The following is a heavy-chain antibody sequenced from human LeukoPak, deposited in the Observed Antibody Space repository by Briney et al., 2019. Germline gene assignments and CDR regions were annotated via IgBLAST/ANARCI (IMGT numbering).Heavy chain of an antibody. Sequence: SETLSLTCTVSGGSISNYYWSWIRQPPGKGLEWIGNIYYSGSTNYNPSLKSRVTISVDTSKNQFSLKLSSVTAADTAVYYCTRGSIAYYYMDVRGKGTTVTISS. D-gene: IGHD3-22*01. CDR3: TRGSIAYYYMDV. J-gene: IGHJ6*03. CDR2: IYYSGST. V-gene: IGHV4-59*01. CDR1: GGSISNYY.